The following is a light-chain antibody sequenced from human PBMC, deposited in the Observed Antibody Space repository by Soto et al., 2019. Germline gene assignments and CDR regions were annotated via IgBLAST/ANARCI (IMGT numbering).Light chain of an antibody. J-gene: IGKJ1*01. CDR3: QQYGDSPWT. CDR2: ITS. CDR1: QYVRSNY. V-gene: IGKV3-20*01. Sequence: EIVLTQSPGTLSLSPGEIATLSCRASQYVRSNYLAWYQQKPGQTPRLLIYITSSRAPGIPERFSGSGSGTDFTLTISRLEPEDFAVYFCQQYGDSPWTFGQGTKVEIK.